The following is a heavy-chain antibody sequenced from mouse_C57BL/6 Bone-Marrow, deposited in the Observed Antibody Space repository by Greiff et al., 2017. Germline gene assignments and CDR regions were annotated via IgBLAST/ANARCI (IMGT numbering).Heavy chain of an antibody. CDR3: ASEGGYYGSSWPY. J-gene: IGHJ3*01. D-gene: IGHD1-1*01. CDR2: ILPGSGST. CDR1: GYTFTGHW. Sequence: VELQESGAELMKPGGSGKLFCKGTGYTFTGHWIEWVKQRPGHGLEWIGEILPGSGSTNYNEKFKGKATFTADTSSNTAYMQLSSLTTEDSAIYYCASEGGYYGSSWPYWGQGTLVTVSA. V-gene: IGHV1-9*01.